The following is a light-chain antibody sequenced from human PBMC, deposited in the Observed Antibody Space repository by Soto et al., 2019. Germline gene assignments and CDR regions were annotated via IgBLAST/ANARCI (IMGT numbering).Light chain of an antibody. J-gene: IGKJ1*01. Sequence: EKVMTHARATLSVTPGERATLSCRASQSVSSNLAWYQQKPGQAPRLLIYGASTRATGIPARFSGSGSGTEFTLTISSLQSEDFAVYYCQQYNNWPPTFGQGTKVDIK. V-gene: IGKV3-15*01. CDR3: QQYNNWPPT. CDR1: QSVSSN. CDR2: GAS.